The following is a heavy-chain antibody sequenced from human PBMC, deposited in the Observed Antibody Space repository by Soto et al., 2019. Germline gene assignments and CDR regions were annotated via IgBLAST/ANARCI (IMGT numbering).Heavy chain of an antibody. V-gene: IGHV4-39*01. CDR2: IYYSGST. Sequence: SETLSLTCTVSGGSISSGGYYWVWIRQPPGKGLEWIGSIYYSGSTYYNPSLKSRVTISVDTSKNQFSLKLSSVTAADTAVYYCARRDSSYYFDYWGQGTLVTVSS. CDR3: ARRDSSYYFDY. D-gene: IGHD2-15*01. CDR1: GGSISSGGYY. J-gene: IGHJ4*02.